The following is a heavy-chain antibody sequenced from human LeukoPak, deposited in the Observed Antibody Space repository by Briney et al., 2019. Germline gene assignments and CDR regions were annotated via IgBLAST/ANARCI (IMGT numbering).Heavy chain of an antibody. D-gene: IGHD3-22*01. CDR2: IKQDGSEK. CDR3: ALYTYYYDSSGYYYNDY. J-gene: IGHJ4*02. V-gene: IGHV3-7*01. CDR1: GFNFSSYW. Sequence: EGSLRLSCAASGFNFSSYWMSWVRQAPGKGLEWVANIKQDGSEKYYVDSVKGRFTISRDNAKNSLYLQMNSLRAEDTAVYYCALYTYYYDSSGYYYNDYWGQGTLVTVSS.